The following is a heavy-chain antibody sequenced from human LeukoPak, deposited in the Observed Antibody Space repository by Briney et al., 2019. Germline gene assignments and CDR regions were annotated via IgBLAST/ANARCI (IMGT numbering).Heavy chain of an antibody. CDR2: INSDGSWT. CDR1: GDYL. J-gene: IGHJ4*02. V-gene: IGHV3-74*01. D-gene: IGHD2-2*01. CDR3: VSFYETY. Sequence: GGSLRLSCAASGDYLMHWVRQAPGKGLVWVSHINSDGSWTSYADSVKGRFTISKDNAKNTVYLQMNNLRAEDTAVYYCVSFYETYWGRGTLVTVSS.